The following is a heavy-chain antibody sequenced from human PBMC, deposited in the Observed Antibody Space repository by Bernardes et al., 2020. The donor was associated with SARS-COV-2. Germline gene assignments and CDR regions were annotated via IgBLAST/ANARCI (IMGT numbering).Heavy chain of an antibody. J-gene: IGHJ4*02. V-gene: IGHV1-46*01. Sequence: ASVKVSCKASGYTFTSYYMHWVRQAPGQGLEWMGIINPSGGSTSYAQKFQGRVTMTRDTSTSTVYMELSSLRSEDTAVYYCARDRGAFTYYDFWSGYPTYYFDYWGQGTLVTVSS. CDR2: INPSGGST. CDR1: GYTFTSYY. CDR3: ARDRGAFTYYDFWSGYPTYYFDY. D-gene: IGHD3-3*01.